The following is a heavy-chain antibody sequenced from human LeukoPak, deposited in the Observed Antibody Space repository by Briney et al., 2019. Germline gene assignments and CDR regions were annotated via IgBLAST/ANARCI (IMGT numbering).Heavy chain of an antibody. CDR1: GYTFTSYD. V-gene: IGHV1-8*02. Sequence: ASVKVSCKASGYTFTSYDINWVRQATGQGLEWMGWMNPNSGNTGYAQKFRGRVTMTRNTSISTAYMELSSLRSEDTAVYYCARYLTGTTWSDADGYYYHYYGMDVWGQGTTVTVSS. CDR3: ARYLTGTTWSDADGYYYHYYGMDV. D-gene: IGHD1-20*01. J-gene: IGHJ6*02. CDR2: MNPNSGNT.